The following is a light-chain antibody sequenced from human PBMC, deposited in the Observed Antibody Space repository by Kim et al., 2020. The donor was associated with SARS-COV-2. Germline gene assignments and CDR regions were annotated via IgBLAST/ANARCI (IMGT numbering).Light chain of an antibody. Sequence: EIVMTQSPATLSVSPGDRVTLTCRASQSISSDLAWYQQKPGQAPRLLIYDASTRATAIPARFSGSGSGTEFTLTISSLQSEDFAVYSCQMYKNSGRKFGQGTKVEIK. V-gene: IGKV3-15*01. CDR3: QMYKNSGRK. CDR2: DAS. CDR1: QSISSD. J-gene: IGKJ1*01.